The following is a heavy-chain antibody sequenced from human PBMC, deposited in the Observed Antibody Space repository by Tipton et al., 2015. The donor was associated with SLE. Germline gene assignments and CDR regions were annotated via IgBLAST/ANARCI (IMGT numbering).Heavy chain of an antibody. V-gene: IGHV4-39*07. J-gene: IGHJ4*02. Sequence: LRLSCTVSDGSISSSNYYWGWIRQPPGKGQEWIGSIFYTGSTYYNPSLKRRISFSIDTSKNQFSLKWNSVTAADTAVYYCARRHYSSPSGNRGQGTLVTVS. CDR2: IFYTGST. D-gene: IGHD6-13*01. CDR3: ARRHYSSPSGN. CDR1: DGSISSSNYY.